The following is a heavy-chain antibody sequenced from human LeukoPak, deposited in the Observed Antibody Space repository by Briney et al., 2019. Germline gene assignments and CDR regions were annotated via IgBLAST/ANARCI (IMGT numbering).Heavy chain of an antibody. Sequence: SETLSLTCAVYGGSFSGYYWSWIRQPPGKGLEWIGEINHSGSTNYNPSLKSRVTISVDTSKNQFSLKLSSVTAADTAVYYCARGGSKKGIKNSSGWSRGSWFDPWGQGTPVTVSS. CDR1: GGSFSGYY. CDR2: INHSGST. D-gene: IGHD6-19*01. V-gene: IGHV4-34*01. CDR3: ARGGSKKGIKNSSGWSRGSWFDP. J-gene: IGHJ5*02.